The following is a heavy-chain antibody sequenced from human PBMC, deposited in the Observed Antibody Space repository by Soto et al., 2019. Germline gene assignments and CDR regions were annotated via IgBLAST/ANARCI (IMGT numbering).Heavy chain of an antibody. CDR1: GGTFSSYA. D-gene: IGHD3-22*01. J-gene: IGHJ1*01. V-gene: IGHV1-69*13. CDR3: ARIPYYYESSGSAVKYFQH. Sequence: SVKVSCKASGGTFSSYAISWVRQAPGQGLEWMGGIIPIFGTANYAQKFQGRVTITADESTSTAYMELSSLRSEDTAVYYCARIPYYYESSGSAVKYFQHWGQVNLVTVSS. CDR2: IIPIFGTA.